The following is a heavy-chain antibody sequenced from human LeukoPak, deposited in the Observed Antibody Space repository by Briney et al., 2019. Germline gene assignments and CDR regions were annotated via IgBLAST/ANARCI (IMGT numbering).Heavy chain of an antibody. V-gene: IGHV3-30*02. Sequence: GGPLRLSCAASGFTFSSYGMHWVRQAPGKGLEWVAFIRYDGSNKYYADSVKGRFTISRDNSKNTLYLQMNSLRAEDTAVYYCAKASGTYYYDSSGFDYWGQGTLVTVSS. CDR2: IRYDGSNK. CDR1: GFTFSSYG. CDR3: AKASGTYYYDSSGFDY. J-gene: IGHJ4*02. D-gene: IGHD3-22*01.